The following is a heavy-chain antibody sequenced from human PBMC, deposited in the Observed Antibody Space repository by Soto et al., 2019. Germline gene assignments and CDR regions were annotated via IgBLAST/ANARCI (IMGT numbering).Heavy chain of an antibody. CDR2: IIPIFGTA. J-gene: IGHJ6*02. CDR1: GGTFSSYA. V-gene: IGHV1-69*01. Sequence: QVQLVQSGAEVQKPGSSVKVSCKASGGTFSSYAISWVRQAPGQGLEWMGGIIPIFGTANYAQKFQGRVTMTADESTSTAYMELSSLRSEDTAVYYCAREDIVVVVAATRPYYYYGMDVWGQGTTVTVSS. CDR3: AREDIVVVVAATRPYYYYGMDV. D-gene: IGHD2-15*01.